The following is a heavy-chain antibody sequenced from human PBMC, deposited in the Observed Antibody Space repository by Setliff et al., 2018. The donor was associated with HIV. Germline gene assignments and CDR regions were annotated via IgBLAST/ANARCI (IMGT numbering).Heavy chain of an antibody. CDR3: VRDLVYYYDNSGSFYVAEYFQH. D-gene: IGHD3-22*01. V-gene: IGHV3-48*01. CDR1: GFNFKTYG. J-gene: IGHJ1*01. Sequence: GGSLRLSCAASGFNFKTYGMTWVRQAPGKGLEWISYISSDSRTTYYADSVKGRFTISRDDAKTSLYLQMNSLRAEDTAVYYCVRDLVYYYDNSGSFYVAEYFQHWGQGTLVTVSS. CDR2: ISSDSRTT.